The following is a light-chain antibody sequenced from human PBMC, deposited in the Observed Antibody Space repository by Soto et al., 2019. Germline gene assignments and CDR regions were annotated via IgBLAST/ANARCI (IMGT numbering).Light chain of an antibody. CDR2: AAS. Sequence: DIQMTQSPSSLSASVGDRVTITCRASQSISNYLNWYQQKPGKAPKLLIYAASILQSGVPSRFSGSGSGTDFTLTISSLQPEDFATYYCQQSYSIPYTFGQGTKLEIK. J-gene: IGKJ2*01. CDR3: QQSYSIPYT. V-gene: IGKV1-39*01. CDR1: QSISNY.